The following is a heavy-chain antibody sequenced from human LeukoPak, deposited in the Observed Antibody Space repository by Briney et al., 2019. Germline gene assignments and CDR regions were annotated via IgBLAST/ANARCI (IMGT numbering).Heavy chain of an antibody. V-gene: IGHV4-59*01. J-gene: IGHJ3*02. D-gene: IGHD5-18*01. Sequence: SETLSLTCTVSGGSISSYYWSWIRQPPGKGLEWTGYIYYSGSTNYNPSLKSRVTISVDTSKNQFSLKLSSVTAADTAVYYCARDIPGYSYGSAFDIWGQGTMVTVSS. CDR3: ARDIPGYSYGSAFDI. CDR1: GGSISSYY. CDR2: IYYSGST.